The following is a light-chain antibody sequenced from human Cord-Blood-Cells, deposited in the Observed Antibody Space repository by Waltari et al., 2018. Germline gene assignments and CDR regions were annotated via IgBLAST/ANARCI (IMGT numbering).Light chain of an antibody. V-gene: IGKV3-20*01. Sequence: EIVLTQSPGTLSLSPGERATLSCRASQSVSSSYLAWYQQKPGQAPSLLSYGASSRATGIPDRFSGSGSRTDFTRTISRLEPEDFAVYYGQQYGSSPPITFGQGTRLEIK. CDR1: QSVSSSY. CDR3: QQYGSSPPIT. J-gene: IGKJ5*01. CDR2: GAS.